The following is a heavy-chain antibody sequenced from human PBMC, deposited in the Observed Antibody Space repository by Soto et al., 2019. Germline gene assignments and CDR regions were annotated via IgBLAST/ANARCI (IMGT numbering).Heavy chain of an antibody. J-gene: IGHJ4*02. V-gene: IGHV1-18*01. Sequence: QVQLGQSGAEVKKPGASVKVSCKASGYTFSSYGISWVRQAPGQGLEWMGWISAYNGNTRYAQKFQGRVTMTTNTSTTTAYMELRSLRSDATAVYYCARDLGGIVVVVAASQDYWRQGTLVTVSS. D-gene: IGHD2-15*01. CDR1: GYTFSSYG. CDR2: ISAYNGNT. CDR3: ARDLGGIVVVVAASQDY.